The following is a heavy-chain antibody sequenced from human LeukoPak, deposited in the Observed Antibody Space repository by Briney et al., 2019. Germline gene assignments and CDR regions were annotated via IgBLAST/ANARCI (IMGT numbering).Heavy chain of an antibody. CDR3: AKETVEQWLGY. D-gene: IGHD6-19*01. CDR2: ISWNSGSM. J-gene: IGHJ4*02. Sequence: GRSLRLSCAASGFTFDDYAMHWVRQAPGKGLEWVSGISWNSGSMDYADSVKGRFTISRDNVKNSLYLQMNSLRAEDTALYYCAKETVEQWLGYWGQGTLVTVSS. CDR1: GFTFDDYA. V-gene: IGHV3-9*01.